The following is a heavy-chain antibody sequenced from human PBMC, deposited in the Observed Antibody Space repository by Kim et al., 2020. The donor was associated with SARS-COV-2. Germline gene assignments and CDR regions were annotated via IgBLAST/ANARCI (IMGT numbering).Heavy chain of an antibody. V-gene: IGHV1-18*01. CDR2: ISAYNGNT. D-gene: IGHD3-22*01. Sequence: ASVKVSCKASGYTFTSYGISWVRQAPGQGLEWMGWISAYNGNTNYAQKLQGRVTMTTDTSTSTAYMELRSLRSDDTAVYYCARDWLYYYDSSGYPAKAFDIWRQETMVTVSS. CDR1: GYTFTSYG. CDR3: ARDWLYYYDSSGYPAKAFDI. J-gene: IGHJ3*02.